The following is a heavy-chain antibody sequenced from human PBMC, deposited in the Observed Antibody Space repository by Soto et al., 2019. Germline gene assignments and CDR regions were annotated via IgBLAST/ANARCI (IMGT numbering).Heavy chain of an antibody. Sequence: ASVKVSCKASGYTFAGYYMHWVRQAPGQGLEWMGWINPNSGGTNYAKKFQGWVTMTRDTSISTAYMELSRLRSDDTAVYYCARSTVTTNYYFDYWGQGTLVTVSS. CDR3: ARSTVTTNYYFDY. CDR2: INPNSGGT. V-gene: IGHV1-2*04. D-gene: IGHD4-17*01. CDR1: GYTFAGYY. J-gene: IGHJ4*02.